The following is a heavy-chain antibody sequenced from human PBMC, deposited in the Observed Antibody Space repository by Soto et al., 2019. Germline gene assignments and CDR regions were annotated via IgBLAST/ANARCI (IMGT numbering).Heavy chain of an antibody. J-gene: IGHJ4*02. CDR1: GGSISSYY. CDR2: IYYSGST. V-gene: IGHV4-59*01. Sequence: SETLSLTCTVSGGSISSYYWSWIRQPPGKGLEWIGYIYYSGSTNYNPSLKSRVTISVDTSKNQLSLKLSSVTAADTAVYYCAFLNSSGYVDYWGQGTLVTVSS. D-gene: IGHD3-22*01. CDR3: AFLNSSGYVDY.